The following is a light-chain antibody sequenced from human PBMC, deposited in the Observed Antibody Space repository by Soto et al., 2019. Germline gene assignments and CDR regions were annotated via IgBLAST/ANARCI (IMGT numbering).Light chain of an antibody. V-gene: IGKV1-33*01. CDR2: DAS. CDR1: QDIGTY. CDR3: QQHAELPLT. Sequence: DIQMTQSPSSLSASVGDRVIITCQASQDIGTYLAWYQQKSGKAPKLLIYDASYLETGVPSRLSARGSGTEFTFTISSLQPEDFATYYCQQHAELPLTFGRGTKIDIK. J-gene: IGKJ4*01.